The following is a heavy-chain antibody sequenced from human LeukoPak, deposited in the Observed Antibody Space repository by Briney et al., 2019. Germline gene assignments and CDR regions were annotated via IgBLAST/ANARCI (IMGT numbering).Heavy chain of an antibody. CDR2: ISSSATTI. D-gene: IGHD5-24*01. CDR1: GFTFSSFE. J-gene: IGHJ4*02. Sequence: GGSLRLSCAASGFTFSSFEMNWVRQAPGKGLEWVSFISSSATTIYYADSVKGRFTISRDNAKNSLYLQMNSLRAEDTAVYYCARDLLSDGYFDYWGQGTLVTVSS. CDR3: ARDLLSDGYFDY. V-gene: IGHV3-48*03.